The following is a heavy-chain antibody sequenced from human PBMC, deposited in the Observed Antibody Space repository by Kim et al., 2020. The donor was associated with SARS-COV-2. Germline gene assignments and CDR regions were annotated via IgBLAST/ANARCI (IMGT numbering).Heavy chain of an antibody. CDR2: IYYSGNT. CDR3: ARLGLLPWYFDV. V-gene: IGHV4-59*08. Sequence: SETLSLTCTVSGLSITNYYYSWIRQPPGKGLEWIGYIYYSGNTKYNPSLESRVTMSVDTSKKQFSLKLRSVTASATAVYYCARLGLLPWYFDVWGRGTLV. J-gene: IGHJ2*01. CDR1: GLSITNYY. D-gene: IGHD1-26*01.